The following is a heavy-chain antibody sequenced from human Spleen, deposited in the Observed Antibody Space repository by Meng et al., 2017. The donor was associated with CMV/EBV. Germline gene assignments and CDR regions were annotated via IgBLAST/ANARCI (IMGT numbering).Heavy chain of an antibody. CDR2: IYHTGRT. D-gene: IGHD5-12*01. V-gene: IGHV4-4*02. Sequence: GSAFAISTHNWCTYVRQPPGRGLEWIGEIYHTGRTNSNASLNSRLIISVDKYKNEVSLKLISATAADTAIDYCSRDSSGHDWGYYWGHGALVTVSS. CDR1: AFAISTHNW. CDR3: SRDSSGHDWGYY. J-gene: IGHJ4*01.